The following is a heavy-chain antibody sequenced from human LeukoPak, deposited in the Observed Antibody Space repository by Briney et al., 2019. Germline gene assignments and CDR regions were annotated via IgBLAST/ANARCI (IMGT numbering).Heavy chain of an antibody. V-gene: IGHV4-39*01. J-gene: IGHJ3*02. CDR2: IYYNGRT. CDR3: ARRGVYYESYGSYLVSSGDALDI. D-gene: IGHD3-22*01. CDR1: GDSINNNNYY. Sequence: SETLSLTCTVSGDSINNNNYYWGWIRQPPGKGLEWIGNIYYNGRTYYSPSLKSRGTISVDTSNNQFSLKLSSVTAADTAVYYCARRGVYYESYGSYLVSSGDALDIWGQGTMVTVSS.